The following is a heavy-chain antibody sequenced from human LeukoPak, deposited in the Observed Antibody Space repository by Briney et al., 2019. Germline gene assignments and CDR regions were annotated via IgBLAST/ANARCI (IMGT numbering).Heavy chain of an antibody. CDR1: GFTFGDYA. CDR3: TRVTTNGYFEY. V-gene: IGHV3-7*04. J-gene: IGHJ4*02. Sequence: GGSLRLSCTTSGFTFGDYAMSWVRQAPGKGLEWVASINFDASASHHVDSVNGRFTISRDNAKNSLYLQMSYLRAEDTAVYFCTRVTTNGYFEYWGQGTLVTVSS. CDR2: INFDASAS. D-gene: IGHD1-1*01.